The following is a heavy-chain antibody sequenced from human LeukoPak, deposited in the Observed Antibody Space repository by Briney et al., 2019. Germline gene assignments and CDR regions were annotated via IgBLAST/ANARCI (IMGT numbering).Heavy chain of an antibody. CDR3: ARGSIQPYYFDY. CDR1: GFTVSSNY. V-gene: IGHV3-66*01. J-gene: IGHJ4*02. D-gene: IGHD2-2*01. Sequence: TGGSLRLSCAASGFTVSSNYMSWVRQAPGKGLEWVSVIYSGGSTYYADSVKGRFTISRDNSKNTLYLQINSLRAEDTAVYYCARGSIQPYYFDYWGQGTLVTVSS. CDR2: IYSGGST.